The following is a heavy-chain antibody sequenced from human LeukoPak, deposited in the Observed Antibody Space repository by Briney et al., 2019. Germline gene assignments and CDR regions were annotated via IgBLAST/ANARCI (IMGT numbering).Heavy chain of an antibody. CDR3: AKGYDEDYYYYMDV. D-gene: IGHD5-12*01. CDR2: IWYDGSNK. V-gene: IGHV3-33*06. CDR1: GFTFSSYG. J-gene: IGHJ6*03. Sequence: GGSLRLSCAASGFTFSSYGMHWVRQAPGKGLEWVAVIWYDGSNKYYADSVKGRFTISRDNSKNTLYLQMNSLRAEDTAVYYCAKGYDEDYYYYMDVWGKGTTVTVSS.